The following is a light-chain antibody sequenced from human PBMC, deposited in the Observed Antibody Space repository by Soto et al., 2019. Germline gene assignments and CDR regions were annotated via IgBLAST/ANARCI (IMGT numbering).Light chain of an antibody. CDR2: SAS. CDR1: QSISSY. CDR3: QQSYSTLT. J-gene: IGKJ3*01. Sequence: DIQMTQSPSSLSASVGDRVTITCRASQSISSYLNWYQQKPGKAPKLLIYSASRLQSGVPSRFSGSGSRTYFTSTNSNPQSEEFATYYCQQSYSTLTFGPGTKLDIK. V-gene: IGKV1-39*01.